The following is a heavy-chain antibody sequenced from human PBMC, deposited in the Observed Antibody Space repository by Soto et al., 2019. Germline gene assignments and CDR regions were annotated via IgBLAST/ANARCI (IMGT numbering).Heavy chain of an antibody. Sequence: PSETLALTCAVYGGSFSGYYWSWIRQPPGKGLEWIGEINHSGSTNYNPSLKSRVTISVDTSKNQFSLKLSSVTAADTAVYYCARLPLYPPNAFDIWGQGTM. CDR3: ARLPLYPPNAFDI. D-gene: IGHD2-15*01. CDR2: INHSGST. V-gene: IGHV4-34*01. CDR1: GGSFSGYY. J-gene: IGHJ3*02.